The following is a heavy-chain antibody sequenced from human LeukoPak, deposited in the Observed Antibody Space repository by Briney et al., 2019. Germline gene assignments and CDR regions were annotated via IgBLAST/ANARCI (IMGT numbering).Heavy chain of an antibody. D-gene: IGHD3-10*01. CDR3: AVWFGELLGYFDY. CDR1: GFTFGKYW. Sequence: GGSLRLSCVASGFTFGKYWMSWVRQAPGKGLEWVANIKLDGSEKNYADSVKGRFTISRDNTKNSLYLQMNSLRAEDTAVYYCAVWFGELLGYFDYWGQGTLVTVSS. J-gene: IGHJ4*02. V-gene: IGHV3-7*01. CDR2: IKLDGSEK.